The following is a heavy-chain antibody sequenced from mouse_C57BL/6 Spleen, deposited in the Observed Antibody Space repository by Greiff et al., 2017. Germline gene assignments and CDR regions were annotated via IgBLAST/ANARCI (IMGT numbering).Heavy chain of an antibody. Sequence: EVQLQQSVAELVRPGASVKLSCTASGFNIKNTYMHWVKQRPEQGLEWIGRIDPANGNTKYAPKFQGKATITADTSSNTAYLQLSSLTSEDTAIYYCARGETRSGYVGYFDYWGQGTTLTVSS. V-gene: IGHV14-3*01. J-gene: IGHJ2*01. CDR2: IDPANGNT. CDR1: GFNIKNTY. D-gene: IGHD3-2*02. CDR3: ARGETRSGYVGYFDY.